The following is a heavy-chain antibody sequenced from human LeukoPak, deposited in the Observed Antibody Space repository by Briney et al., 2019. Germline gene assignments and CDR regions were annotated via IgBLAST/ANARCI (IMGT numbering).Heavy chain of an antibody. V-gene: IGHV4-59*01. CDR2: IYYSGST. J-gene: IGHJ6*03. CDR1: GGSISSYY. CDR3: ASATTVVPAAIRGYYMDV. D-gene: IGHD2-2*02. Sequence: PSETLSLTCTVSGGSISSYYWSWIRQPPGKGLEWIGYIYYSGSTNYNPSLKSRVTISVDTSKNQFSLKLSSVTAADTAVYYCASATTVVPAAIRGYYMDVWGKGTTVTVSS.